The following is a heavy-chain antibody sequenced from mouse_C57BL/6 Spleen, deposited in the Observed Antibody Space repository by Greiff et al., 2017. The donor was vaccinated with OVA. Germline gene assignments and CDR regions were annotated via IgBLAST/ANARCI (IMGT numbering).Heavy chain of an antibody. CDR1: GYTFTSYW. D-gene: IGHD3-3*01. CDR3: ARGEKDNGTLDWYFDD. J-gene: IGHJ1*03. Sequence: QVQLQQPGAELVKPGASVKMSCKASGYTFTSYWITWVKQRPGQGLEWIGDIYPGSGSTNYNEKFKSKATLTVDTSSSTAYMQLSSLTSEASAVLDCARGEKDNGTLDWYFDDWGTGTTVTVAS. V-gene: IGHV1-55*01. CDR2: IYPGSGST.